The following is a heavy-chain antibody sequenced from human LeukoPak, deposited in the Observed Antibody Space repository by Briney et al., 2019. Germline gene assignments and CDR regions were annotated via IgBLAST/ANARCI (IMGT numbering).Heavy chain of an antibody. CDR3: AKGTRQWLVLDWSDP. Sequence: GGSLRLSCAASGFTFDDYAMHWVRQAPGKGLEWVSGISWNSGSIGYADSVRGRFTISRDNAKNSLYLQMNSLRAEDTALYYCAKGTRQWLVLDWSDPWGQGTLVTVSS. J-gene: IGHJ5*02. D-gene: IGHD6-19*01. CDR2: ISWNSGSI. CDR1: GFTFDDYA. V-gene: IGHV3-9*01.